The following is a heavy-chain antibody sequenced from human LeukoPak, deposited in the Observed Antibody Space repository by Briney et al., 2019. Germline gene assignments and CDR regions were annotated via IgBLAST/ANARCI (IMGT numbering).Heavy chain of an antibody. CDR2: INPSGGST. D-gene: IGHD6-19*01. CDR1: GYTFTSYY. CDR3: ASGKAGGIAVAGTGY. V-gene: IGHV1-46*01. J-gene: IGHJ4*02. Sequence: ASVTVSCKASGYTFTSYYMHWVRQAPGQGLEWMGIINPSGGSTSYAQKFQGRVTMTRDTSTSTVYMELSSLRSEDTAVYYCASGKAGGIAVAGTGYWGQGTLVTVSS.